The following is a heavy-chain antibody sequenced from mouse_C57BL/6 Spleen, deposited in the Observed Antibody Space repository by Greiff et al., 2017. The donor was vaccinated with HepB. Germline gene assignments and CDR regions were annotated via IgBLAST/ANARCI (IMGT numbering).Heavy chain of an antibody. D-gene: IGHD2-12*01. CDR3: ALRGLDY. CDR2: IGPENGDT. Sequence: VQLQQSGAELVRPGASVKLSCTASGFTFNDDYMHWVKQKPEKGLEWIGWIGPENGDTDYASKFQGKATITADTTSNTVYLQLSSLTSEDTAVYYCALRGLDYWGQGTSVTVSS. V-gene: IGHV14-4*01. CDR1: GFTFNDDY. J-gene: IGHJ4*01.